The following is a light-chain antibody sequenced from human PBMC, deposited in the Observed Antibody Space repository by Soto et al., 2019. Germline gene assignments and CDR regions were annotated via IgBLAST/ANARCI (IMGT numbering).Light chain of an antibody. V-gene: IGLV2-14*01. CDR1: SSDVGKYNF. Sequence: QSALTQPASVSGSPGQSITISCTGTSSDVGKYNFVSWYQQDPGRAPKVVIYEVSNRPLGVSTRFAGSKSGNPASLTISGLQAEDEAEYYCCSYTGDTTVVFGTGTKVTVL. CDR3: CSYTGDTTVV. J-gene: IGLJ1*01. CDR2: EVS.